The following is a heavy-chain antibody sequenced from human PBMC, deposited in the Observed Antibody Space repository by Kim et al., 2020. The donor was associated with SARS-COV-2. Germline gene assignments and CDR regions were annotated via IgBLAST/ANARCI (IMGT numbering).Heavy chain of an antibody. D-gene: IGHD5-18*01. V-gene: IGHV4-59*01. CDR3: ARVVFLNRRYSYGSNWFDP. CDR1: GGSISSYY. J-gene: IGHJ5*02. Sequence: SETLSLTCTVSGGSISSYYWSWIRQPPGKGLEWIGYIYYSGSTNYNPSLKSRVTISVDTSKNQFSLKLSSVTAADTAVYYCARVVFLNRRYSYGSNWFDPWGQGTLVTVSS. CDR2: IYYSGST.